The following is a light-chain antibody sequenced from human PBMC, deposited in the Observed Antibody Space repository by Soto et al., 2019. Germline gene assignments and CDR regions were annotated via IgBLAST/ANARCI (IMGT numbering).Light chain of an antibody. Sequence: DIQMTQSPSTLSASVGDRVTIACRASQGISSWLAWYQQKPGKAPKLLIYKASSLESGVPSRFSGSGSGTEFTLTINSLQPADFATYYCQQYNSYPWTFGQGTNVEIK. CDR1: QGISSW. CDR3: QQYNSYPWT. CDR2: KAS. J-gene: IGKJ1*01. V-gene: IGKV1-5*03.